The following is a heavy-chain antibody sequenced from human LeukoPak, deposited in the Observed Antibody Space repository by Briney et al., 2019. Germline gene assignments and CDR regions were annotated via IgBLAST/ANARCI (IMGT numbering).Heavy chain of an antibody. Sequence: ASVRVSCKASGYTFTGYYMHWVRQAPGQGLEWMGWINPNSGGTNYAQKLQGRVTMTRDTSISTAYMELSRLRSDDTAVYYCARDLPKYCSGGSCYRHDYWGQGTLVTVSS. D-gene: IGHD2-15*01. J-gene: IGHJ4*02. V-gene: IGHV1-2*02. CDR1: GYTFTGYY. CDR2: INPNSGGT. CDR3: ARDLPKYCSGGSCYRHDY.